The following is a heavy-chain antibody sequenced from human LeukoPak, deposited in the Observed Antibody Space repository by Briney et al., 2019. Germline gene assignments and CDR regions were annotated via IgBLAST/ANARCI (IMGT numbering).Heavy chain of an antibody. V-gene: IGHV3-9*01. CDR3: AKDIAAAGSPDY. J-gene: IGHJ4*02. CDR1: GFTFDDYA. CDR2: ISWNSGSI. Sequence: PGGSLRLSCAASGFTFDDYAMHWVRQAPGKGLEWVSGISWNSGSIGYADSVKGRFTISRDNSKNTLYLQMNSLRAEDTAVYYCAKDIAAAGSPDYWGQGTLVTVSS. D-gene: IGHD6-13*01.